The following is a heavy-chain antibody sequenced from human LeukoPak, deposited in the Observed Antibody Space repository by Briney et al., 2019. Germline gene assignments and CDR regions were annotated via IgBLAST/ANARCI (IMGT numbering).Heavy chain of an antibody. CDR1: GGSISSGDYY. CDR2: IYYSGST. J-gene: IGHJ5*02. CDR3: ARVLRFLREGAVDP. V-gene: IGHV4-30-4*01. D-gene: IGHD3-3*01. Sequence: SENLSLTCTVSGGSISSGDYYWSWIRQPPGKGLEWIGYIYYSGSTYYNPSLKSRVTISVDTSKNQFSLKLSSVTAADTAVYYCARVLRFLREGAVDPWGQGTLVTVSS.